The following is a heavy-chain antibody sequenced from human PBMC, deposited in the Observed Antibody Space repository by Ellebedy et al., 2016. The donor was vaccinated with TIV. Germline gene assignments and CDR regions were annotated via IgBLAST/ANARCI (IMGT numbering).Heavy chain of an antibody. CDR1: GGTFSSYA. D-gene: IGHD4-23*01. J-gene: IGHJ4*02. CDR3: ARGQGYYGGTKAPFDY. CDR2: IIPIFGTA. Sequence: ASVKVSCKASGGTFSSYAISWVRQAPGQGLEWMGGIIPIFGTANYAQKFQGRVTITADESTSTAYMELSSLRSEDTAVYYCARGQGYYGGTKAPFDYWGQGTLVTVSS. V-gene: IGHV1-69*13.